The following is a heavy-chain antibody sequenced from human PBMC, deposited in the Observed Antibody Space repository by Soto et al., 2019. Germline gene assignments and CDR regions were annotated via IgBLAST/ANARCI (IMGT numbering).Heavy chain of an antibody. CDR2: IASDGSNN. D-gene: IGHD6-25*01. CDR1: GFTFKTHP. Sequence: GSLRLSGAASGFTFKTHPMHGVRQAPGKGLEWLAVIASDGSNNYNADSVKGRFTISRDNSKDTVFLQMNSLRMEDTAVYYCARERYIAADLDLWGQGTLVTVSS. J-gene: IGHJ5*02. V-gene: IGHV3-30-3*01. CDR3: ARERYIAADLDL.